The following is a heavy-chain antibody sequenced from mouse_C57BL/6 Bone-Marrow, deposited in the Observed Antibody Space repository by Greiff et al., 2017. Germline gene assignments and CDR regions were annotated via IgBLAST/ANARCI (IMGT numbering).Heavy chain of an antibody. CDR3: ATHYYGSFDY. J-gene: IGHJ2*01. V-gene: IGHV5-4*03. CDR1: GFTFSSYA. CDR2: ISDGGSYT. D-gene: IGHD1-1*01. Sequence: EVMLVESGGGLVKPGGSLKLSYAASGFTFSSYAMSWVRQTPEKRLEWVATISDGGSYTYYPDNVKGRFTISRDNAKNNLYLQMSHLKSEDTAMYYCATHYYGSFDYWGQGTTLTVSS.